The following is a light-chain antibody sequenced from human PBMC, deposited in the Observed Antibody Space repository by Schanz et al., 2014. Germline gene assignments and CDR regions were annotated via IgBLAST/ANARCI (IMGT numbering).Light chain of an antibody. V-gene: IGLV2-14*03. CDR2: GVT. Sequence: QSALTQPASVSGSPGQSITISCTGTGSDVGGYNYVSWYQQHPGKAPKLIIYGVTNRPSGVSTRFSGSKSGNTASLTISGLQAEDEADYYCCSYAVVTSVIFGGGTKLTVL. J-gene: IGLJ2*01. CDR3: CSYAVVTSVI. CDR1: GSDVGGYNY.